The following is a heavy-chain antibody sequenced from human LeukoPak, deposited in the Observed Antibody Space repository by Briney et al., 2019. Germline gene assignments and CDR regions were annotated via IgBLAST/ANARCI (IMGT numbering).Heavy chain of an antibody. V-gene: IGHV3-30-3*01. J-gene: IGHJ4*02. CDR2: ISYDGSNK. Sequence: PGGSLRLSCAASGFTFSSYAMHWVRRAPGKGLEWVAVISYDGSNKYYADSVKGRFTISRDNSKNTLYLQMNSLRAEDTAVYYCARDTEVYYFDYWGQGTLVTVSS. D-gene: IGHD1-14*01. CDR1: GFTFSSYA. CDR3: ARDTEVYYFDY.